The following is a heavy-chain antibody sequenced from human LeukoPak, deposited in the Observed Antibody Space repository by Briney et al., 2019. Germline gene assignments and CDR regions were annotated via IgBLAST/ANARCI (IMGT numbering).Heavy chain of an antibody. V-gene: IGHV4-39*07. CDR2: IYYSGST. CDR1: GGSISSSSYY. CDR3: ARDYDYDFLTGYYTRFDY. Sequence: SETLSLTCTVSGGSISSSSYYWGWIRQPPGKGLEWIGSIYYSGSTYYNPSLKSRVTISVDTSKNQVSLRLSSVTAADTAVYYCARDYDYDFLTGYYTRFDYWGQGTLVTVSS. J-gene: IGHJ4*02. D-gene: IGHD3-9*01.